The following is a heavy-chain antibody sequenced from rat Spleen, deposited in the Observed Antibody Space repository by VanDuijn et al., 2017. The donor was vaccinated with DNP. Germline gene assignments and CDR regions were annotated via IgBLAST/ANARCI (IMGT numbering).Heavy chain of an antibody. Sequence: EVKLLESGGGLVQPGGSMRLSCAASGFTFSDYYMAWVRQAPTKGLEWVAYMRYEGDSTYHGDSVKGRFSISRDNAENTVFLQMNSLRSGDTATYYCAKDLQWYAMDAWGQGTSVSVSS. V-gene: IGHV5-22*01. J-gene: IGHJ4*01. CDR1: GFTFSDYY. CDR2: MRYEGDST. D-gene: IGHD1-1*01. CDR3: AKDLQWYAMDA.